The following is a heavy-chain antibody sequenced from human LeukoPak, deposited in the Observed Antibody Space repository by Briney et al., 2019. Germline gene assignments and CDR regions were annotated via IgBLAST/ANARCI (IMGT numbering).Heavy chain of an antibody. Sequence: GGSLRLSCAASGFTFASSAMSWVRQAPGKGLEWVSAISAGGSGTYYADSVKGRFTISRDNSKNTLYLQMNSLRAEDTAVYYCVKGYVTTANFDYWGQGTLVTVSS. CDR2: ISAGGSGT. D-gene: IGHD4-11*01. CDR1: GFTFASSA. CDR3: VKGYVTTANFDY. J-gene: IGHJ4*02. V-gene: IGHV3-23*01.